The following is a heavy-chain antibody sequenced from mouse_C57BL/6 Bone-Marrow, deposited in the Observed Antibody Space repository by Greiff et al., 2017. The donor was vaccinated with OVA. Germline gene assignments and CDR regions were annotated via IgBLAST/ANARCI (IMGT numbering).Heavy chain of an antibody. Sequence: EVKLVESGGGLVKPGGSLKLSCAASGFTFSDYGMHWVRQAPEKGLEWVAYISSGSSTIYYADTVKGRFTISRDNAKNTLFLQMTSLRSEDTALYYCARINYWYSDVWGTGTTVTASS. CDR3: ARINYWYSDV. J-gene: IGHJ1*03. CDR1: GFTFSDYG. V-gene: IGHV5-17*01. CDR2: ISSGSSTI.